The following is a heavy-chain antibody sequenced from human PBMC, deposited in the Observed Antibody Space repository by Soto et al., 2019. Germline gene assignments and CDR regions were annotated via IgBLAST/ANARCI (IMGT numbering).Heavy chain of an antibody. V-gene: IGHV4-39*01. CDR1: GGSFTSTNYF. Sequence: QLQESGPGLVKPSETLSLTCTVSGGSFTSTNYFWGWIRQPPGKGLEWIGYMYYHGNTFYSPSLKRRCTMSVDTAKRQFSLDLSSVTAADTAMYYCARLQIYDSRAAPTPIFHPWGLGAMVTVSS. J-gene: IGHJ1*01. CDR2: MYYHGNT. CDR3: ARLQIYDSRAAPTPIFHP. D-gene: IGHD3-22*01.